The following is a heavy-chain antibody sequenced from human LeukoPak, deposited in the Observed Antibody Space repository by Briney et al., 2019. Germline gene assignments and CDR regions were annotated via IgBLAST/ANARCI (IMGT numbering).Heavy chain of an antibody. CDR2: ILYDGTNK. D-gene: IGHD1-26*01. CDR1: GFTFSSYG. J-gene: IGHJ4*02. Sequence: GGSLRLSCAASGFTFSSYGIHWVRQAPGKGLERVAYILYDGTNKSFAESVKGRFTISRDNSKYTVYLHMNSLRLDDTGVYFCGKEEEIGSPIDYWGQGTLVTVSS. V-gene: IGHV3-30*02. CDR3: GKEEEIGSPIDY.